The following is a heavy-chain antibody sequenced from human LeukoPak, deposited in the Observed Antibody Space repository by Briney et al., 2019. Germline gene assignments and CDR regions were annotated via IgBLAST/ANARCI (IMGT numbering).Heavy chain of an antibody. V-gene: IGHV4-61*02. Sequence: TLSLTCSVSGGSISSGPFYWSWIRRPAGKGLEWIGRIYTSGSTNYNPSLKSRVTMSVDTSKNQFSLKLSSVTAADTAVYYCAREGNYYMDVWGKGTTVTVSS. CDR2: IYTSGST. CDR3: AREGNYYMDV. CDR1: GGSISSGPFY. J-gene: IGHJ6*03.